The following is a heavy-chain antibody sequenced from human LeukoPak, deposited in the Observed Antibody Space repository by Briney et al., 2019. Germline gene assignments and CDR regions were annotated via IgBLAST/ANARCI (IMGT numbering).Heavy chain of an antibody. CDR3: ARHGVRGPPLDP. J-gene: IGHJ5*02. CDR1: GGSISSSSYY. Sequence: SETLSLTCTVSGGSISSSSYYWGWIRQPPGKGLEWIGSIYYSGSTYYNPSLKSRVTISVDTSKNQFSLKLSSVTAADTAVYYCARHGVRGPPLDPWGQGTLVTVSS. D-gene: IGHD3-10*01. V-gene: IGHV4-39*01. CDR2: IYYSGST.